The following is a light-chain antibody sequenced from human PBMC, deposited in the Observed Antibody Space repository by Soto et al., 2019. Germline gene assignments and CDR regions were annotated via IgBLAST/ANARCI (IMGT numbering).Light chain of an antibody. CDR2: GAS. CDR1: QSVSSNY. Sequence: EIVLTQSPGTLSLSPGERATLSCRASQSVSSNYLAWFQQKPGQAPRLLIYGASSRATGIPDRFSGSGSGTDFTLTISSLEPEDFAVYYCQQRSNWITFGQGTRLENK. J-gene: IGKJ5*01. V-gene: IGKV3D-20*02. CDR3: QQRSNWIT.